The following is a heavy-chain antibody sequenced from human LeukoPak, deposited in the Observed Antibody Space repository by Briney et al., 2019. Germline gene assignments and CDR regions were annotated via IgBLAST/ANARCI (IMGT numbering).Heavy chain of an antibody. D-gene: IGHD4-17*01. Sequence: PGWSMRLSSPASGFTFSSYGMHWVRQAPAKGLEWVAVISYDGSNKYYADSVKGRFTISRDNSKNTLYLQMNSLRAEDTAVYYCAKDLEATVTYRSYYYYGMDVWGQGTTVTVSS. CDR1: GFTFSSYG. V-gene: IGHV3-30*18. J-gene: IGHJ6*02. CDR2: ISYDGSNK. CDR3: AKDLEATVTYRSYYYYGMDV.